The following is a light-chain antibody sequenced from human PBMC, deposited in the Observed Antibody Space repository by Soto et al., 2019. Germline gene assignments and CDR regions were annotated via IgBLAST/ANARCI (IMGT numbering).Light chain of an antibody. CDR2: WAS. Sequence: DIVMTQSPDSLSVSLGERATINCQSSQSVLYDSYNKNYLAWYQQKPGQPPKLLIYWASTRESGVPDRFSGSGSGTDFALTISSLQAEDVAVYYCQQYYNTPYTFGQGTKLEIK. CDR3: QQYYNTPYT. J-gene: IGKJ2*01. V-gene: IGKV4-1*01. CDR1: QSVLYDSYNKNY.